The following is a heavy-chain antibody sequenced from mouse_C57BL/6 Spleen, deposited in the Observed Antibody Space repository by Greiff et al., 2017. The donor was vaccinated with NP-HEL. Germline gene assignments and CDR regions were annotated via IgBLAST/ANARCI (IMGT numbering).Heavy chain of an antibody. J-gene: IGHJ1*03. D-gene: IGHD2-2*01. CDR1: GYTFTGYW. CDR2: INPSNGGT. Sequence: VQLQQPGTELVKPGASVKLSCKASGYTFTGYWMHWVKQRPGQGLEWIGDINPSNGGTNYNEKFKSKATLTVDTSSSTAYMQLSSLTSEDSAVYYCARNCDGYDYWYFDVWGTGTTVTVSS. CDR3: ARNCDGYDYWYFDV. V-gene: IGHV1-53*01.